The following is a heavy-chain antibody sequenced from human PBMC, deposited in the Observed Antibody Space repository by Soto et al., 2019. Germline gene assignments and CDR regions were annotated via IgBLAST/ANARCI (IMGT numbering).Heavy chain of an antibody. D-gene: IGHD1-7*01. V-gene: IGHV3-30*18. CDR1: GFTFSSYG. CDR2: ISYDGSNT. J-gene: IGHJ4*02. Sequence: QVQLVESGGGVVQPGRSLRLSCAASGFTFSSYGMHWVRQAPGKGLEWVAVISYDGSNTYYADSVKGRFTISRDNSKNTLYLQMNSLRAEDTAVYYCANLTTELELQCAWGQGTLVTVSS. CDR3: ANLTTELELQCA.